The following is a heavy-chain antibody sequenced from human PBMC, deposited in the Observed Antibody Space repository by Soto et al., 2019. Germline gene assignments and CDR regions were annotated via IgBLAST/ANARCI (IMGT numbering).Heavy chain of an antibody. CDR3: ARIPVDTSMIYWLDP. Sequence: SETLSLTCTVSGGSVSSGDYYWIWIRQPPGKGLEWIGYIYYSGNTNYNPSLKSRVIISVDTSKNLFSLKLTSVTAADTAVYYCARIPVDTSMIYWLDPWGQGTLVTVSS. V-gene: IGHV4-61*08. J-gene: IGHJ5*02. CDR1: GGSVSSGDYY. CDR2: IYYSGNT. D-gene: IGHD5-18*01.